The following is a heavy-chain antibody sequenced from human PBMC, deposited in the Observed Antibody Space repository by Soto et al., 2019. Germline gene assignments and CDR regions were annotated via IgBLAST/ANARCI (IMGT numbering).Heavy chain of an antibody. CDR3: ARDPLWGTAMVIWYFEL. J-gene: IGHJ2*01. Sequence: GGSLRLSCAASGFTFSSYGMHWVRQAPGKGLEWVAVIWYDGSNKYYADSVKGRFTISRDNSKNTLYLQMNSLRAEDTAVYYCARDPLWGTAMVIWYFELWGRGTLVTVSS. CDR2: IWYDGSNK. D-gene: IGHD5-18*01. CDR1: GFTFSSYG. V-gene: IGHV3-33*01.